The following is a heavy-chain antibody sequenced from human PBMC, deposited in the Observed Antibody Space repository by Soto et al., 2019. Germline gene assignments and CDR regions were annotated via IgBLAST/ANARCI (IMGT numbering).Heavy chain of an antibody. CDR3: LRDVAAAWGYCIDV. J-gene: IGHJ6*03. Sequence: QLQLQESGPGLVKPSETLSLTFTVSGGSISSSSYYWGWIRQPPGHELEWFGATYYRGSTYYNPYLKSRVTSFGDTSKSQFSLKLSSVTAADTAVYYCLRDVAAAWGYCIDVWGKGTTGTVTS. D-gene: IGHD6-13*01. V-gene: IGHV4-39*02. CDR2: TYYRGST. CDR1: GGSISSSSYY.